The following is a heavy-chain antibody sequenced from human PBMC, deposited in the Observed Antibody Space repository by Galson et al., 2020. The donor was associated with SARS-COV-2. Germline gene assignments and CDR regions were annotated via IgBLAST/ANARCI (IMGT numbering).Heavy chain of an antibody. V-gene: IGHV3-64D*09. J-gene: IGHJ5*02. CDR1: GFIFSDYA. Sequence: PGGSLSPSCSASGFIFSDYALHWVRQAPGKGLQYVSALSPTGGTSFYADSVEGRFTMSRDNSKNTFYLQMTGLRVEDSALYYCLSYSSTRENHWGQGTLFTVSS. CDR3: LSYSSTRENH. CDR2: LSPTGGTS. D-gene: IGHD6-19*01.